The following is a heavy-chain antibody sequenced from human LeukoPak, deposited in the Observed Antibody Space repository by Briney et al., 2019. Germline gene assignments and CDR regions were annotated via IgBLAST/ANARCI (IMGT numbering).Heavy chain of an antibody. Sequence: PSETLSLTCAVYGGSFSDYYWSWIRQPPGKGLEWIGEINHSGSTNYNPSLKSRVSISVDMSKNQFSLKLSSVIAADTAVYYCARARIQVWLRYFDYWGQGTLVTVSS. CDR1: GGSFSDYY. V-gene: IGHV4-34*01. CDR3: ARARIQVWLRYFDY. J-gene: IGHJ4*02. CDR2: INHSGST. D-gene: IGHD5-18*01.